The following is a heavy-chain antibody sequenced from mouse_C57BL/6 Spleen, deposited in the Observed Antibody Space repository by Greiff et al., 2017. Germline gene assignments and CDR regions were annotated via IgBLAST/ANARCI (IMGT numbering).Heavy chain of an antibody. Sequence: EVQVVESGPGMVKPSQSLSLTCTVTGYSITSGYDWHWIRHFPGNKLEWMGYISYSGSTNYNPSLKSRISITHDTSKNHFFLKLNSVTTEDTATYYCARDRTTVPEGGYFDVWGTGTTVTVSS. CDR2: ISYSGST. D-gene: IGHD1-1*01. J-gene: IGHJ1*03. CDR3: ARDRTTVPEGGYFDV. CDR1: GYSITSGYD. V-gene: IGHV3-1*01.